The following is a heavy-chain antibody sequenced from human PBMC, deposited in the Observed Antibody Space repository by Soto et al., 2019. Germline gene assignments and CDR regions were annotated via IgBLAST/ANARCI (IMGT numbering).Heavy chain of an antibody. V-gene: IGHV4-61*01. CDR2: IYYSGST. CDR1: GGSVSSGSYY. J-gene: IGHJ6*02. Sequence: PSETLSLTCTVSGGSVSSGSYYWSWIRQPPGKGLEWIGYIYYSGSTNYNPSLKSRVTISVDTSKNQFSLKLSSVTAADTAVYYCARMYYGSGSYYSPRYYYNGMDVWGQGTTVTVSS. CDR3: ARMYYGSGSYYSPRYYYNGMDV. D-gene: IGHD3-10*01.